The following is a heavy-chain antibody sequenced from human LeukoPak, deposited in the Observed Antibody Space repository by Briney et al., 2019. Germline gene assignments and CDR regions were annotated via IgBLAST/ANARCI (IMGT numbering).Heavy chain of an antibody. CDR3: AKDGTGSWSTSYYFYYMDV. V-gene: IGHV3-74*01. Sequence: GGSLRLSCAASGFTVNSNYMSWVRQAPGKGLVWVSRINSDGSSTSYADSVKGRFTISTDNAKNTLYLQMNSLRAEDTAVYYCAKDGTGSWSTSYYFYYMDVWGKGTTVTVSS. D-gene: IGHD6-13*01. CDR2: INSDGSST. J-gene: IGHJ6*03. CDR1: GFTVNSNY.